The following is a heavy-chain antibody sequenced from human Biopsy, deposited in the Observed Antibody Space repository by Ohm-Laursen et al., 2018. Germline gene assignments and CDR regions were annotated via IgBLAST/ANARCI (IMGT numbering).Heavy chain of an antibody. J-gene: IGHJ4*02. CDR2: ILFSGDT. CDR1: DKSINKYY. V-gene: IGHV4-4*07. Sequence: SETLSLTCTVTDKSINKYYWSWLRQPAGKGLEYIGRILFSGDTNPDYNPSLKSRVTMSVDTSKNQFSLRLSSVTAADTAVYFCARDSRGGHLNTTLIIGKNLDSWGQGILVTVSS. D-gene: IGHD1/OR15-1a*01. CDR3: ARDSRGGHLNTTLIIGKNLDS.